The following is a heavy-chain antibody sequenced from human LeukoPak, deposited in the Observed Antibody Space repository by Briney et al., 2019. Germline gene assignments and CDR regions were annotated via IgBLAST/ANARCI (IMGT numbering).Heavy chain of an antibody. CDR2: MNPNSGNT. CDR3: ARGRRGELLEEVAYYYYYMDV. V-gene: IGHV1-8*01. J-gene: IGHJ6*03. CDR1: GYTFTSYD. D-gene: IGHD3-10*01. Sequence: SSVKVSCKASGYTFTSYDINWVRQATGQGLEWMGWMNPNSGNTGYAQKFQGRVTMTRNTSISTAYMELSSLRSEDTAVYYCARGRRGELLEEVAYYYYYMDVWGKGTTVTVSS.